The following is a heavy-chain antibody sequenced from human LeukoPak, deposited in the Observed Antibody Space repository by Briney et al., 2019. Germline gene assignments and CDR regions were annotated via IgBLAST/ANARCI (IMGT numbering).Heavy chain of an antibody. V-gene: IGHV1-2*02. CDR1: GYTFTGYY. CDR3: ARGLRTVRGVRTNYYYYYMDV. J-gene: IGHJ6*03. CDR2: INPNSGGT. D-gene: IGHD3-10*01. Sequence: GASVKVSCKASGYTFTGYYMHWVRQAPGQGLEWMGWINPNSGGTNYAQKFQGRVTMTRNTSISTAYMELSSLRSEDTAVYYCARGLRTVRGVRTNYYYYYMDVWGKGTTVTISS.